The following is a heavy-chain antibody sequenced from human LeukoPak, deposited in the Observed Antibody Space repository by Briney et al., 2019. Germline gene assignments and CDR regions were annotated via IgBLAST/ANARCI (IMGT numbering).Heavy chain of an antibody. CDR2: INHSGST. CDR1: GGSFSGYY. D-gene: IGHD3-3*01. CDR3: ARGIIYYDFWSGYYTSPRTSKNWFDP. Sequence: SETLSLTCAVYGGSFSGYYWSWIRQPPGKGLEWIGEINHSGSTNYNPSLKSRVTISVDTSKNQFSLKLSSVTAADTAVYYCARGIIYYDFWSGYYTSPRTSKNWFDPWGQGTLVTVSS. V-gene: IGHV4-34*01. J-gene: IGHJ5*02.